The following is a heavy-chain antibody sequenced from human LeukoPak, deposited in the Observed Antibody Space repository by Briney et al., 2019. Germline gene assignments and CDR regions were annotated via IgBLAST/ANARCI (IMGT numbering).Heavy chain of an antibody. D-gene: IGHD2-2*01. CDR3: AKDGLVVPATKPEYFQH. Sequence: SGGSLRLSCAASGFTFSSYAMSWVRQAPGKGLEWVSAISGSGGSTYYADSVKGRFTISRDNSKNTLYLQMNSLRAEDTAVYYCAKDGLVVPATKPEYFQHWGQGTLVTVSS. CDR2: ISGSGGST. CDR1: GFTFSSYA. J-gene: IGHJ1*01. V-gene: IGHV3-23*01.